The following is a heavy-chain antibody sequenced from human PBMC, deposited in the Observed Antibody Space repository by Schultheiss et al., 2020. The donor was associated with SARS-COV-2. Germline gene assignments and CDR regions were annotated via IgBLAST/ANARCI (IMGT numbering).Heavy chain of an antibody. D-gene: IGHD2-2*01. Sequence: GESLKISCAASGLTFSSYGMHWVRQAPGKGLEWVAVISYDGSNKYYADSVKGRFTISRDNAKNSLYLQMNSLRAEDTAVYYCARWDIVVVPAAMPRSDYYYGMDVWGQGTTVTVSS. V-gene: IGHV3-30*03. CDR2: ISYDGSNK. J-gene: IGHJ6*02. CDR3: ARWDIVVVPAAMPRSDYYYGMDV. CDR1: GLTFSSYG.